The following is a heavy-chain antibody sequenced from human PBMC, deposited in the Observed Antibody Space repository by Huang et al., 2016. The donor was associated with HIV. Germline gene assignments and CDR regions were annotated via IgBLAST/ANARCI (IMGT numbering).Heavy chain of an antibody. D-gene: IGHD3-3*01. Sequence: QMQLQQRGAGLLKPSETLSLTCGVSGGSFTGNYLTWIRQAPGKGRGWIGEVHDSGATNYNPSLNGRVTISLDKSNRELSLNLRSVTAADTAVYYCARQWTILEWLLGLDVWGQGTTVIVSS. V-gene: IGHV4-34*02. J-gene: IGHJ6*02. CDR1: GGSFTGNY. CDR3: ARQWTILEWLLGLDV. CDR2: VHDSGAT.